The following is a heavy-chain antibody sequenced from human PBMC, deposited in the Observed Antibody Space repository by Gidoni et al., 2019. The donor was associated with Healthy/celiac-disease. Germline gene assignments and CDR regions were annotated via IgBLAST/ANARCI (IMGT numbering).Heavy chain of an antibody. D-gene: IGHD6-6*01. Sequence: EVQLVESGGGLVQPGRSLRLSCAASRFTFSSYWMSWVRQAPGKGLEWVTNIKQDGSEKYYVDSVKGRFTISRDNAKNSLYLQMNSLRAEDTAVYYCARDRLYGMDVWGQGTTVTVSS. CDR2: IKQDGSEK. CDR3: ARDRLYGMDV. J-gene: IGHJ6*02. CDR1: RFTFSSYW. V-gene: IGHV3-7*01.